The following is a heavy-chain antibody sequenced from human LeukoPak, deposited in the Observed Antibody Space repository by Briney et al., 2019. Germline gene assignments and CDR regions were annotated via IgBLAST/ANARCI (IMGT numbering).Heavy chain of an antibody. Sequence: SETLSLTCTVSGGSISSYYWSWIRQPSGKGLEWIGYIYYSGSTNYNPSLKSRVTISVDTSKNQFSLRLSSVTAADTAVYYCARFLELKEYFDYWGQGTLVTVSS. CDR3: ARFLELKEYFDY. CDR1: GGSISSYY. D-gene: IGHD1-7*01. V-gene: IGHV4-59*01. J-gene: IGHJ4*02. CDR2: IYYSGST.